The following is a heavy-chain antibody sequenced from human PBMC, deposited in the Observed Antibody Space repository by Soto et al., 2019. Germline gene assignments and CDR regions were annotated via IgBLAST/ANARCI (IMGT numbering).Heavy chain of an antibody. CDR2: TIPIFGTA. Sequence: SVKVSCKASGGTFSSYAISWVRQAPGQGLEWMGGTIPIFGTANYAQKFQGRVTITADESTSTAYMELSSLRSEDTAVYYCAASPLWSGYYYYFDYWGQGTLVTVSS. J-gene: IGHJ4*02. V-gene: IGHV1-69*13. D-gene: IGHD3-3*01. CDR1: GGTFSSYA. CDR3: AASPLWSGYYYYFDY.